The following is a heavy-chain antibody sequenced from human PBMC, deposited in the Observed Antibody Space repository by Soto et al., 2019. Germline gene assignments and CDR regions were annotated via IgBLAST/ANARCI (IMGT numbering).Heavy chain of an antibody. Sequence: SETLSLTCAVSGGTIHSGGSSWSWIRQPPGKGLEWIGYIYHSGSTSYNPSLKSRATISLDTSENLFSLRLTSVTAADTAVYYCARGALLDPWGQGTLVTVSS. J-gene: IGHJ5*02. CDR1: GGTIHSGGSS. CDR3: ARGALLDP. V-gene: IGHV4-30-2*01. CDR2: IYHSGST.